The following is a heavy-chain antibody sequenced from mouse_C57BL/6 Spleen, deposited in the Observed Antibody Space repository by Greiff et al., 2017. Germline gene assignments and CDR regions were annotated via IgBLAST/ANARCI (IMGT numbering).Heavy chain of an antibody. D-gene: IGHD2-5*01. CDR1: GFTFTDYY. CDR3: ARYGTYYSNYGTFDY. Sequence: EVQRVESGGGLVQPGGSLSLSCAASGFTFTDYYMSWVRQPPGKALEWLGFIRNKANGYTTEYSASVKGRFTISRDNSQSILYLQMNALRAEDSATYYCARYGTYYSNYGTFDYWGQGTTLTVSS. CDR2: IRNKANGYTT. V-gene: IGHV7-3*01. J-gene: IGHJ2*01.